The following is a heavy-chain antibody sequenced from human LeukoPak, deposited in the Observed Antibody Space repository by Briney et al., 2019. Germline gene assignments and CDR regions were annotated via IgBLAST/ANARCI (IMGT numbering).Heavy chain of an antibody. CDR1: GYTFTGYY. D-gene: IGHD1-14*01. CDR2: INTNNGGT. Sequence: EASVKVSCKASGYTFTGYYMHWVRQAPGQGLEWMGWINTNNGGTNFAQKFQGRVTMTRDTSISTAYMELSRLRSDDTAVYYCARDQPGEGRPADWFDPWGQGTLVTVSS. V-gene: IGHV1-2*02. J-gene: IGHJ5*02. CDR3: ARDQPGEGRPADWFDP.